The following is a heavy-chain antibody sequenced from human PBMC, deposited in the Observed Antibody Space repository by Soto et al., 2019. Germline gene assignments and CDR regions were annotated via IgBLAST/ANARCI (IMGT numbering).Heavy chain of an antibody. CDR1: GGTFSSYA. CDR2: IIPIFGTA. J-gene: IGHJ4*02. V-gene: IGHV1-69*13. Sequence: SVKVSCKASGGTFSSYAISWVRQAPGQGLEWMGGIIPIFGTANYAQKFQGRVTITADESTSTAYMELSSLRSEDTAVYYCARYSGSSPRIYYFDYWGQGTLVTVSS. CDR3: ARYSGSSPRIYYFDY. D-gene: IGHD1-26*01.